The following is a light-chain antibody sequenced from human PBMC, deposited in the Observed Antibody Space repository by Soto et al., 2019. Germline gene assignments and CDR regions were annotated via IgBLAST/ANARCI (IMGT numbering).Light chain of an antibody. J-gene: IGKJ4*01. CDR2: WAS. CDR1: QSLLYSSKNRNY. CDR3: QQYYDTPLT. V-gene: IGKV4-1*01. Sequence: DIVMTQSPDSLAVSLGERATINCKSSQSLLYSSKNRNYLAWYQQKSGQPPKLLIYWASSRESGVPDRFSGSGSGTDFTLTISSLQAEDVAVYYCQQYYDTPLTFGGGTKVEIK.